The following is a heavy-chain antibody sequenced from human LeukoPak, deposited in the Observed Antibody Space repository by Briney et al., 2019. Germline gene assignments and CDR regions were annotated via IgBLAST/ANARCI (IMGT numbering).Heavy chain of an antibody. CDR1: GYTFTSYD. D-gene: IGHD6-13*01. Sequence: ASVKVSCKASGYTFTSYDINWVRQAPGQGLEWMGRIIPILGIANYAQKFQGRVTITADKSTSTAYMELSSLRSEDTAVYYCARGRYSSSLGVNWDYWGQGTLVTVSS. CDR2: IIPILGIA. J-gene: IGHJ4*02. V-gene: IGHV1-69*04. CDR3: ARGRYSSSLGVNWDY.